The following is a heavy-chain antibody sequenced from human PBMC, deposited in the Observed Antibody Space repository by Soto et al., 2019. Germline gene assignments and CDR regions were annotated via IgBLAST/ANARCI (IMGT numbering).Heavy chain of an antibody. J-gene: IGHJ3*02. Sequence: HAGCTETSIASSRVTSSSNEMIELPRKTGKGLEWVAHITASEGTTYYADSVKGRFTISRDTSRNTLYLQMNSLRAEDTALYYCAKCMQAYWNYDAHHIWGQGTLVTVSS. V-gene: IGHV3-23*01. CDR3: AKCMQAYWNYDAHHI. D-gene: IGHD1-7*01. CDR2: ITASEGTT. CDR1: RVTSSSNE.